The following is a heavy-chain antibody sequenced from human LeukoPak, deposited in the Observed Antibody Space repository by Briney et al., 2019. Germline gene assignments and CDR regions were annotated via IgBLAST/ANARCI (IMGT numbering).Heavy chain of an antibody. CDR2: IYYSGST. CDR1: GGSISSYY. D-gene: IGHD6-19*01. CDR3: ARARMGSGWYLDDY. V-gene: IGHV4-59*01. J-gene: IGHJ4*02. Sequence: SETLPLTCTVAGGSISSYYWSWIRQPPGKGLEWIGYIYYSGSTNYNPSLKSRVTISVDTSKNQFYLKLRYVTDADTAVYYCARARMGSGWYLDDYWGQGTLVTVSS.